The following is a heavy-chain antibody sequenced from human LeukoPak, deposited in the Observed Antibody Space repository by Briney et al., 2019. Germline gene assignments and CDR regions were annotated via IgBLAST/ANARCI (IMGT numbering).Heavy chain of an antibody. D-gene: IGHD3-3*01. Sequence: GSLRLSCAASGFTFSSYSMNWVRQAPGKGLEWIGEINHSGSTNYNPSLKSRVTISVDTSKNQFSLKLSSVTAADTAVYYCARGLYDFWSGYYSRWFDPWGQGTLVTVSS. V-gene: IGHV4-34*01. CDR3: ARGLYDFWSGYYSRWFDP. J-gene: IGHJ5*02. CDR2: INHSGST. CDR1: GFTFSSYS.